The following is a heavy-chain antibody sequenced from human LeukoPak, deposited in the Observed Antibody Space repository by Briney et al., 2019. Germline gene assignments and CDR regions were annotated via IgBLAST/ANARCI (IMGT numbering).Heavy chain of an antibody. CDR3: ARSGGRGSGWAY. CDR1: GFTFTIYS. D-gene: IGHD6-25*01. V-gene: IGHV3-7*01. Sequence: PGGSLRLSCAASGFTFTIYSMNWVRQAPGKGLEWVANIKQDGSETYYVDSVKGRFNISRDNAKNSLFLQMNSLRGEDTAVYYCARSGGRGSGWAYWGQGILVTVSS. CDR2: IKQDGSET. J-gene: IGHJ4*02.